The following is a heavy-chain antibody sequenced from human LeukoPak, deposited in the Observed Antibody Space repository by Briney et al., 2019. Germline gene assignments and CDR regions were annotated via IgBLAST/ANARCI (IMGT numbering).Heavy chain of an antibody. CDR1: GGSISSGDFY. V-gene: IGHV4-30-4*01. J-gene: IGHJ4*02. CDR2: INHSGST. D-gene: IGHD3-22*01. CDR3: ARGRYYYDSSGYSFDY. Sequence: SETLSLTCIVSGGSISSGDFYWSWIRQPPGKGLEWIGEINHSGSTNYNPSLKSRVTISVDTSKNQFSLKLSSVTAADTAVYYCARGRYYYDSSGYSFDYWGQGTLVTVSS.